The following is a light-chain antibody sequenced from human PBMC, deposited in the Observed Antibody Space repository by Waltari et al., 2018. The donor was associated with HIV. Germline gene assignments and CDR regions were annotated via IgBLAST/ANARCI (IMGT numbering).Light chain of an antibody. CDR3: HHYKSYPYT. V-gene: IGKV1-5*03. CDR1: QSISSW. CDR2: KAS. J-gene: IGKJ2*01. Sequence: DIQMTQSPSTLSASVGDRVTITCRASQSISSWLAWYQQKPGKAPKLLIYKASSLQGGVPSRFSGSGSGTEFTLTISSLQPDDFATYYCHHYKSYPYTFGQGTKLEIK.